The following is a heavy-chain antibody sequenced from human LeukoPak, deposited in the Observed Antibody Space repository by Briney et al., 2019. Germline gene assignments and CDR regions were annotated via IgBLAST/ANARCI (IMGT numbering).Heavy chain of an antibody. J-gene: IGHJ4*02. CDR1: GGSISSGGYY. CDR3: ASVTGGSSWSYDFDY. V-gene: IGHV4-30-2*01. Sequence: PSETLSLTCTVSGGSISSGGYYWSWIRQPPGKGLEWIGYIYHSGSTYYNPSLKSRVTISVDRSKNQFSLKLSSVTAADTAVFYCASVTGGSSWSYDFDYWGQGTLVTVSS. CDR2: IYHSGST. D-gene: IGHD6-13*01.